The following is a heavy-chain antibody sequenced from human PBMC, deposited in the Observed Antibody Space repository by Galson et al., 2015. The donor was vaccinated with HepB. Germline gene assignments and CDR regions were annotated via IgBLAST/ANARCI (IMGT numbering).Heavy chain of an antibody. CDR1: GYTFTNYY. V-gene: IGHV1-46*01. Sequence: SLKVSCKASGYTFTNYYINWVRQAPGQGLEWMGVINPSLGTTAYAHKFQGSVTMTRDTSTSTVYMELSSLRSEDTAVYYCARVGVVVRGSIGLGGPDVGGQGTTVTVS. J-gene: IGHJ6*02. CDR2: INPSLGTT. D-gene: IGHD3-10*01. CDR3: ARVGVVVRGSIGLGGPDV.